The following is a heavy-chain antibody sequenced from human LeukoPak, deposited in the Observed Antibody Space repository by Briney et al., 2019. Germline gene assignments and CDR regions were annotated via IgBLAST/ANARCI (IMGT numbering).Heavy chain of an antibody. J-gene: IGHJ4*02. Sequence: GGSLRLSCAASGLSFSSYGMHWVRQAPGKGLEWVALIWYDGSNKNYVDSVKGRFTISRDNSKNTLYLEMKSLRAEDKAVYYCAKDNPSGGSSGWTGLDYWGQGTLVTVSS. CDR1: GLSFSSYG. V-gene: IGHV3-33*06. CDR2: IWYDGSNK. D-gene: IGHD6-19*01. CDR3: AKDNPSGGSSGWTGLDY.